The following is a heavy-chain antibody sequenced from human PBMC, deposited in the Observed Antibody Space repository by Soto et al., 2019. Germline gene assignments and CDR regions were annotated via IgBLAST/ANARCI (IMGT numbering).Heavy chain of an antibody. CDR1: GGTFSSYT. CDR3: AEAAAGTLYFQH. Sequence: GASVKVSCKASGGTFSSYTISWVRQAPGQGLEWMGRIIPILGIANYAQKFQGRVTITADKSTSTAYMELSSLRSEDTAVYYCAEAAAGTLYFQHWGQGTLVTVPS. V-gene: IGHV1-69*02. J-gene: IGHJ1*01. D-gene: IGHD6-13*01. CDR2: IIPILGIA.